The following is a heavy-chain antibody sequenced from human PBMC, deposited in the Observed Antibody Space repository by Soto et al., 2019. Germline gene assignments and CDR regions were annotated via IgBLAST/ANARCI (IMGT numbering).Heavy chain of an antibody. CDR1: GGSISSYY. D-gene: IGHD3-10*01. CDR3: AGQPTAGSYYDLGSYYYYYALDV. Sequence: SETLSLTCTVSGGSISSYYWSWIRQPPGKGLEWIGYIYYNVNTNYNPSLKSRVTISVDTSKNQFSLKLSSVTAADTAVYYCAGQPTAGSYYDLGSYYYYYALDVWGQGTTVT. V-gene: IGHV4-59*08. J-gene: IGHJ6*02. CDR2: IYYNVNT.